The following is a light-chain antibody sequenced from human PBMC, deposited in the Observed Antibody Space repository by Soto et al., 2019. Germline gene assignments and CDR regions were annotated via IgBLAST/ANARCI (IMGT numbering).Light chain of an antibody. CDR1: TSNIGSNY. J-gene: IGLJ2*01. Sequence: QSLLTQPPSASGTPGQRVAISCSGSTSNIGSNYVDWYQQFPGTAPKLLIYRNNQRPSGVPDRLSGSKSGTSASLAISSLRSEDEADYFCAAWDDSVSGLLFGGGTKLTVL. CDR2: RNN. V-gene: IGLV1-47*01. CDR3: AAWDDSVSGLL.